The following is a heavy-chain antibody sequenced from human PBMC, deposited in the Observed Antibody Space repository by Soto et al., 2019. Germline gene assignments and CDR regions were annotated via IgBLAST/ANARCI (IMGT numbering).Heavy chain of an antibody. CDR1: GSSLINYD. D-gene: IGHD6-6*01. Sequence: QVQLVESGGGVVQPGRSLRLSCAASGSSLINYDMHWVRQAPGKGLEWVAVMSYDGSRQFYADSVRGRFSVSRDISKSALYREMSRLIIEDAAIYDCAKGAWYGSSSSSDSWGQGTQVTVSS. J-gene: IGHJ4*02. CDR3: AKGAWYGSSSSSDS. CDR2: MSYDGSRQ. V-gene: IGHV3-30*18.